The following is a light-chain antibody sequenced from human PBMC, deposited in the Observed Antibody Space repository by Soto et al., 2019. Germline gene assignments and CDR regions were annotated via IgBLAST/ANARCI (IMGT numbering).Light chain of an antibody. CDR3: QQYENLPYT. CDR2: DIS. J-gene: IGKJ2*01. Sequence: DIQLTQSASSLSASVGDRVTITCQASQVITNYLNWYQQKPRRAPKLLIYDISTLEIGVPSRFGGSGSGTHFTFTITGLQPEDIATYYCQQYENLPYTFGQGTKLEI. CDR1: QVITNY. V-gene: IGKV1-33*01.